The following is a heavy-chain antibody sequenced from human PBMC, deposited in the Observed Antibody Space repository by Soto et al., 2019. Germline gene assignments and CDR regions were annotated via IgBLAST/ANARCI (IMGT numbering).Heavy chain of an antibody. D-gene: IGHD3-22*01. CDR2: VNHSGST. J-gene: IGHJ3*02. CDR1: GESFSGFY. Sequence: SETLSLTCSVYGESFSGFYWSWIRQPPGKGLEWIGEVNHSGSTNYNPSLKSRVTISIDRSKNQFSLKLSSVTAADTAVYYSVRVKGGYYSKNGFNIWGQGKMVTVSS. V-gene: IGHV4-34*01. CDR3: VRVKGGYYSKNGFNI.